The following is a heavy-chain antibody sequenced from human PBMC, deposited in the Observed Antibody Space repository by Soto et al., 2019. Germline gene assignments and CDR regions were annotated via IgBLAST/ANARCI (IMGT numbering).Heavy chain of an antibody. Sequence: VKVSCKASGYTFTSYYMHWVRQAPGQGLEWMGIINPSGGSTSYAQKFQGRVTMTRDTSTSTVYMELSSLRSEDTAVYYCASVKPTYYYDSSGSRFGMDVWGQGTTVTVSS. D-gene: IGHD3-22*01. CDR2: INPSGGST. CDR3: ASVKPTYYYDSSGSRFGMDV. CDR1: GYTFTSYY. J-gene: IGHJ6*02. V-gene: IGHV1-46*01.